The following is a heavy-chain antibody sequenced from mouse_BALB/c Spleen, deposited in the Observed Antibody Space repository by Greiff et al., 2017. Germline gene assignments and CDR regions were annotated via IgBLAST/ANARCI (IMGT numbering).Heavy chain of an antibody. CDR1: GYTFTSYW. V-gene: IGHV1-69*02. CDR2: IDPSDSET. CDR3: AREGDDYDLAY. J-gene: IGHJ3*01. Sequence: QVQLQQPGAELVKPGAPVKLSCKASGYTFTSYWMNWVKQRPGRGLEWIGRIDPSDSETHYNQKFKDKATLTVDKSSSTAYIQLSSLTSEDSAVYYCAREGDDYDLAYWGQGTLVTVSA. D-gene: IGHD2-4*01.